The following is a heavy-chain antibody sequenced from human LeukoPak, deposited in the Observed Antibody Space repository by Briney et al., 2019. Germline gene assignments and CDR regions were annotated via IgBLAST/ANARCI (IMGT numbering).Heavy chain of an antibody. Sequence: SETLSLTCTVSGGSISSSSYYWGWIRQPPGKGLEWIGSIYYSGSTYYNPSLKSRVTIPVDTSKNQFSLKLSSVTAADTAVYYCARSARAGSSWYFDYWGQGTPVTVSS. CDR1: GGSISSSSYY. J-gene: IGHJ4*02. CDR3: ARSARAGSSWYFDY. V-gene: IGHV4-39*01. CDR2: IYYSGST. D-gene: IGHD6-13*01.